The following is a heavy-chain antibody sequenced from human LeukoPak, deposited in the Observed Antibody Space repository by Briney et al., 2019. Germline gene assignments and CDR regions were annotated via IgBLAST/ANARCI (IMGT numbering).Heavy chain of an antibody. CDR2: IYYSGST. CDR1: GGSISSYY. CDR3: ARSPYYYGSGFDY. D-gene: IGHD3-10*01. Sequence: SETLSLTCTVSGGSISSYYWSWIRQPPGKGLEWIGYIYYSGSTNYNPSLKSRVTISVDTSKNQFSLKLSSVTAADTAVYYCARSPYYYGSGFDYWGQGTLVTVPS. J-gene: IGHJ4*02. V-gene: IGHV4-59*01.